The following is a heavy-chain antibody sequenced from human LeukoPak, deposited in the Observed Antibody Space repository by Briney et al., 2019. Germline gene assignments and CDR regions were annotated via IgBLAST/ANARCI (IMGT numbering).Heavy chain of an antibody. CDR1: GGSFSGYY. CDR3: ARVTAMATGDAFDI. CDR2: INHSGST. V-gene: IGHV4-34*01. Sequence: SETLSLTCAVYGGSFSGYYWSRIRQPPGKGLEWIGEINHSGSTNYNPSLKSRVTISVDTSKNQFSLKLSSVTAADTAVYYCARVTAMATGDAFDIWGQGTMVTVSS. D-gene: IGHD5-18*01. J-gene: IGHJ3*02.